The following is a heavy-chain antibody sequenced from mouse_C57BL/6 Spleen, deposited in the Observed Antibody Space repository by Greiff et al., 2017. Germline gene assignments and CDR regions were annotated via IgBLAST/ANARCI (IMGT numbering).Heavy chain of an antibody. Sequence: VQLQQPGAELVKPGASVKMSCKASGYTFTSYWITWVKQRPGQGLEWIGDIYPGSGSTNYNEKFKSKATLTVDTSSSTAYMQLSSLTSEDSAVYYCARWGYYSNYCDYWGQGTTLTVSS. V-gene: IGHV1-55*01. CDR3: ARWGYYSNYCDY. J-gene: IGHJ2*01. D-gene: IGHD2-5*01. CDR2: IYPGSGST. CDR1: GYTFTSYW.